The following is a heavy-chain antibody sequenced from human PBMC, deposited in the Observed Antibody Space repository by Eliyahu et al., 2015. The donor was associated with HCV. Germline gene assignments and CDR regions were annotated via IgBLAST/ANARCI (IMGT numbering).Heavy chain of an antibody. CDR3: ASGGGGIAVAGTGGWFDP. J-gene: IGHJ5*02. V-gene: IGHV4-59*01. CDR2: IHYSGST. D-gene: IGHD6-19*01. Sequence: QVQLQESGPGLVKPSETLSLTCTVXGGSIPTYYWSWIRQPPGKGLEWIGYIHYSGSTNYNPSLKSRVTMSLDTSKNQFSLKLTSVTAADTAVYFCASGGGGIAVAGTGGWFDPWGQGTLVTVSS. CDR1: GGSIPTYY.